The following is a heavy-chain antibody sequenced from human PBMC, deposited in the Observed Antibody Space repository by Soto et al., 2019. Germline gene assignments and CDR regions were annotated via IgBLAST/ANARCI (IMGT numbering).Heavy chain of an antibody. V-gene: IGHV6-1*01. CDR1: GDSVSSNSAA. D-gene: IGHD7-27*01. CDR2: TYYRSKWYN. J-gene: IGHJ4*02. CDR3: SSEGRTGCTFDY. Sequence: QSQTLSLTCAISGDSVSSNSAAWNWIRQSPSRGLEWLGRTYYRSKWYNDYAVSVKSRITINPDTSKTKFSLQLNSVTPDYSALYYCSSEGRTGCTFDYWGQGTLVTVSS.